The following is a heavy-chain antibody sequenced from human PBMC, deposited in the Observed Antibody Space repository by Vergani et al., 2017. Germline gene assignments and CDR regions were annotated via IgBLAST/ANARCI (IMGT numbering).Heavy chain of an antibody. CDR1: GYTFTSYG. Sequence: QVQLVQSGAEVKKPGASVKVSCKASGYTFTSYGISWVRQAPGQGLEWMGWISAYNGNTNYEQKLQGRVTMTTDTSTSTAYMELRSLRSDDTAVYYCARDAGSSWYNYYYYYGMDVWGQGTTVTVSS. CDR3: ARDAGSSWYNYYYYYGMDV. D-gene: IGHD6-13*01. J-gene: IGHJ6*02. CDR2: ISAYNGNT. V-gene: IGHV1-18*01.